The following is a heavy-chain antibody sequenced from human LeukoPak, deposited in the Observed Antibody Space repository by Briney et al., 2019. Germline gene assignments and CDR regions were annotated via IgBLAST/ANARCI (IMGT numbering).Heavy chain of an antibody. CDR2: IYTSGST. CDR3: AREPTIFGSYNWFDP. J-gene: IGHJ5*02. D-gene: IGHD3-3*01. V-gene: IGHV4-4*07. Sequence: PSETLSLTCTVSGGSISSYYWSWIRQPAGKGLEWLGRIYTSGSTNYNPSLKSRVTMSVDTSKNQFSLKLSSVTAADTAVYYCAREPTIFGSYNWFDPWGQGTLVTVSS. CDR1: GGSISSYY.